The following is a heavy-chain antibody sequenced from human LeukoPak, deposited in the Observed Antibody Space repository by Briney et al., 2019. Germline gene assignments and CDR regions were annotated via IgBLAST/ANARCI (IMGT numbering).Heavy chain of an antibody. CDR3: ARAGYSYDFDY. Sequence: LSLTCTVSGGSISSYYWSWIRQAPGKGLEWVSYISSSGSTIYYADSVKGRFTISRDNAKNSLYLQMNSLRAEDTAVYYCARAGYSYDFDYWGQGTLVTVSS. CDR1: GGSISSYY. J-gene: IGHJ4*02. D-gene: IGHD5-18*01. V-gene: IGHV3-11*01. CDR2: ISSSGSTI.